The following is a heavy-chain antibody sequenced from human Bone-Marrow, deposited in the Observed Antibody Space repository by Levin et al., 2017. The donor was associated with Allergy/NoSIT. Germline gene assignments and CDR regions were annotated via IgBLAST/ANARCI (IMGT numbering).Heavy chain of an antibody. D-gene: IGHD6-19*01. J-gene: IGHJ6*02. V-gene: IGHV3-30*04. CDR2: IRYDGSVQ. Sequence: PGGSLRLSCAASGFAFSTYAFHWVRQTPGKGLEWVAIIRYDGSVQYYGDSVKGRFTISRDNSKNTVDLQMNSLRPDDTAVYYCARDRGQWLVLSRYAMDVWGQGITVTVSS. CDR3: ARDRGQWLVLSRYAMDV. CDR1: GFAFSTYA.